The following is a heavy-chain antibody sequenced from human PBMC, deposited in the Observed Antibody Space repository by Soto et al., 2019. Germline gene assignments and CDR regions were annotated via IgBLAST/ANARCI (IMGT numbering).Heavy chain of an antibody. J-gene: IGHJ2*01. CDR3: ARAGYSSGWYHWYFDF. D-gene: IGHD6-19*01. CDR2: INCGSGNT. Sequence: QVQLVQSGAEVKKPGASVKVSCKASGYTFINYGIHWVRQDPGQRLEWMGWINCGSGNTKYSRKLQGRVNINRDTSESTAYMELSSLRSEDTAVYYCARAGYSSGWYHWYFDFWGRGTLVTVSS. CDR1: GYTFINYG. V-gene: IGHV1-3*01.